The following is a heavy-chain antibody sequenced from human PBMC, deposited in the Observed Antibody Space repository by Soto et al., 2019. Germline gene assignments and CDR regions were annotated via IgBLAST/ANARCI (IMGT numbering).Heavy chain of an antibody. CDR1: GFTVSSYG. CDR2: ISYDGSNK. J-gene: IGHJ4*02. CDR3: AKNGGDVRGTLDY. Sequence: GGSLRLSCAASGFTVSSYGMHWVRQAPGKGLEWVAVISYDGSNKYYADSVKGRFTISRDNSKNTLYLQMNSLRAEDTAVYYCAKNGGDVRGTLDYWGQGTLVTAPQ. V-gene: IGHV3-30*18. D-gene: IGHD3-10*02.